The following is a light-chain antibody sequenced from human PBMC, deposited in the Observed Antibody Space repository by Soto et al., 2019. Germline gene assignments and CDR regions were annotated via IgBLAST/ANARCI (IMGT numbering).Light chain of an antibody. Sequence: EIVLTQSPDTLSLSPGERATLSCRASQSVSTNSLAWYQQRPGQAPRPLIHGASSRATGTPDRFSGSGSGTDFTLIISRLEPEDFAVYYCQRYGSSVLTFGGGTKVDIK. CDR2: GAS. J-gene: IGKJ4*01. CDR3: QRYGSSVLT. CDR1: QSVSTNS. V-gene: IGKV3-20*01.